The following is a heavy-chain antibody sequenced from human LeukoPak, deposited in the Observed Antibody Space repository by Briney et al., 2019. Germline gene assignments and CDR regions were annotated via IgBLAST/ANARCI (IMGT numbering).Heavy chain of an antibody. J-gene: IGHJ2*01. V-gene: IGHV4-4*07. CDR1: GCSISSYY. CDR3: ARDPLVVVAATPSWYFDL. D-gene: IGHD2-15*01. CDR2: IYTSGST. Sequence: SETLSLTCTVSGCSISSYYWSWIRQPAGKGLEWIGRIYTSGSTNYNPSLKSRVTMSLDTSKNQFSLKLSSVTAADTAVYYCARDPLVVVAATPSWYFDLWGRGTLVTVSS.